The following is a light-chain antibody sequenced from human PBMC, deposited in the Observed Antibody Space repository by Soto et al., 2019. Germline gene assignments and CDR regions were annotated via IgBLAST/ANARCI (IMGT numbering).Light chain of an antibody. CDR2: AAS. J-gene: IGKJ1*01. CDR1: QSISTY. CDR3: QQSYTTPRT. Sequence: DIPMTQSPSSLSASVGDRVTITCRASQSISTYLNWYQQKPGKAPNLLIYAASSLHSGVPSRFSGGGSGTDFTLTITSLQPEDFATYYCQQSYTTPRTFGQGTKVEVK. V-gene: IGKV1-39*01.